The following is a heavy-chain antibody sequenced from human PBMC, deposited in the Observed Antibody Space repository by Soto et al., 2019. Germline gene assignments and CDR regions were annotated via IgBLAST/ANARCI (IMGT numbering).Heavy chain of an antibody. D-gene: IGHD6-13*01. J-gene: IGHJ6*02. Sequence: EASVKVSCKSSGYTFTSYGISCVRQAPGQGLEWMGWISAYNGNTNYAQKLQGRVTMTTDTSTSTAYMELRSLRSDDTAVYYCARDLYSSSWYPYYYYYGMDVWGQGTTVTVSS. CDR3: ARDLYSSSWYPYYYYYGMDV. V-gene: IGHV1-18*01. CDR1: GYTFTSYG. CDR2: ISAYNGNT.